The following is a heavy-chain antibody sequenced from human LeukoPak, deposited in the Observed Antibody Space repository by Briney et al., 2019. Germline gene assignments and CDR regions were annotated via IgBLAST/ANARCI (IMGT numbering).Heavy chain of an antibody. J-gene: IGHJ6*01. Sequence: SDTLSLTRSDSCGSVRNYYWSWIRQSPGEGPEWSGYIFYTGDTISNPSLESRVTLSMGAAKNQFSLNLTSVAGAYSALYFFSRDRNPANNDYYVWG. CDR2: IFYTGDT. CDR3: SRDRNPANNDYYV. D-gene: IGHD3-16*01. V-gene: IGHV4-59*02. CDR1: CGSVRNYY.